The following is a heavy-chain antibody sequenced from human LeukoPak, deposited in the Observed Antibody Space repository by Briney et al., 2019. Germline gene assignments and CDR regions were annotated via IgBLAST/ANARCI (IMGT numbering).Heavy chain of an antibody. V-gene: IGHV3-64*01. Sequence: GGSLRLSCAASGFSFSSFFMHWVRQAPGKGLEYVSGISANGGRTYYANSVKGRFTISRDNSKNTLYLHLGSLRPEDMAVYYCARGTRFISVAGTSLSFDPWGQGILVIVSS. CDR3: ARGTRFISVAGTSLSFDP. J-gene: IGHJ5*02. CDR1: GFSFSSFF. D-gene: IGHD6-19*01. CDR2: ISANGGRT.